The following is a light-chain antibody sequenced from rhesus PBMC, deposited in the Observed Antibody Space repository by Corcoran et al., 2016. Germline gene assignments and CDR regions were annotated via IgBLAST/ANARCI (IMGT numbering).Light chain of an antibody. CDR1: QGISIW. CDR3: QQYSNWPRT. Sequence: DIQMTQSPSSLSASVGDRVTITCRASQGISIWLAWYQQKPGKAPKLLIYKASTLQSGVPSRFGGSGSGTEFTLTISSLQPEDFAVYYCQQYSNWPRTFGQGTKVEIK. V-gene: IGKV1-21*01. CDR2: KAS. J-gene: IGKJ1*01.